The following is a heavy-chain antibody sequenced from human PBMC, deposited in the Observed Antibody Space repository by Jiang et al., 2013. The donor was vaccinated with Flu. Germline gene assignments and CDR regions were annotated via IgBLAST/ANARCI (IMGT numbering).Heavy chain of an antibody. CDR3: ARLRETIYLWLGTQYYFDY. Sequence: LLKPSETLSLTCTVSGGSIGSSSYYWGWIRQPPGEGLEWIGSIFYRGSTYYNASLKSRVSISVDTSKNQFSLQLRSVTAADTAVYYCARLRETIYLWLGTQYYFDYWGQGTLVTVSS. J-gene: IGHJ4*02. V-gene: IGHV4-39*01. CDR1: GGSIGSSSYY. D-gene: IGHD5-18*01. CDR2: IFYRGST.